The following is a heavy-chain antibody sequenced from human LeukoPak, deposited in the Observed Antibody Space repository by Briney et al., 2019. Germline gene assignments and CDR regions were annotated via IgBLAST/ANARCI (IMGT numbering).Heavy chain of an antibody. V-gene: IGHV4-39*07. CDR1: GDSISSSDYY. Sequence: TSETLSLTCTVSGDSISSSDYYWGWIRQPPGKGLGWIGTISYSGSTYYNPSLKSRVTISVDTSKNQFSLKLSSVTAADTAVYYCARDFDSGWYDYWGQGTLVTVSS. CDR3: ARDFDSGWYDY. D-gene: IGHD6-19*01. CDR2: ISYSGST. J-gene: IGHJ4*02.